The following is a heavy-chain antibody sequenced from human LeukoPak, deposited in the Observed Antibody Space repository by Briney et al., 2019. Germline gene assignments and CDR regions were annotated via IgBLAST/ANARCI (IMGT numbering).Heavy chain of an antibody. D-gene: IGHD2-8*01. CDR2: ISSSGSTK. V-gene: IGHV3-23*01. Sequence: PGGSLRLSCAASGFAFSGYAMNWVRQAPGKGLEWVAAISSSGSTKYYADSVKGRFTISRDNFKNTLYLQKNSLKVDDTSLYYCAKSNTLYTHYPIDYWGQGTLVTVSS. J-gene: IGHJ4*02. CDR1: GFAFSGYA. CDR3: AKSNTLYTHYPIDY.